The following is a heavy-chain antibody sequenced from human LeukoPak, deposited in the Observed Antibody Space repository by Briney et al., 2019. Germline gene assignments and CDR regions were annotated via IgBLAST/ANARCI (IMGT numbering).Heavy chain of an antibody. CDR1: GFSFNNYD. Sequence: GGSLRLSCAASGFSFNNYDMNWVRQAPGRGPEWVSSINNSSTYIYYADSVKGRFTISRDNAKNSLYLQMNSLRAEDTAVYYCAREYFDSWGQGTLVSVSS. CDR2: INNSSTYI. V-gene: IGHV3-21*01. J-gene: IGHJ4*02. CDR3: AREYFDS.